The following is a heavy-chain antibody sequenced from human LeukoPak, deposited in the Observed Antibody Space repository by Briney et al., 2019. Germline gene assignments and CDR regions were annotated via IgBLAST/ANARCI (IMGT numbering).Heavy chain of an antibody. D-gene: IGHD1-26*01. CDR2: INSDGSST. Sequence: GGSLRLSCAASGFTFSSYWMHWVRQAPGKGLVWVSRINSDGSSTSYADSVKGRFTISRDNAKNTLYLQMDSLRTEDTAMYYCARGTGSYYSLGYWGQGTLVTVSS. V-gene: IGHV3-74*01. J-gene: IGHJ4*02. CDR1: GFTFSSYW. CDR3: ARGTGSYYSLGY.